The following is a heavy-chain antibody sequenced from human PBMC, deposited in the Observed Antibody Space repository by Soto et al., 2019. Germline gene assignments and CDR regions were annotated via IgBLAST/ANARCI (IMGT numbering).Heavy chain of an antibody. J-gene: IGHJ4*02. CDR3: ANGGTAAGTIRH. Sequence: EVQLVESGGGLVKPGGSLRLSCAASGFSFSIYTMNWVRQAPGKGLEWVSSIGPSSNSIYYADSVKGRFTISRDNAKNSLYLQMNSLRGEDTAVYYCANGGTAAGTIRHWGPGTLVTVSS. CDR1: GFSFSIYT. CDR2: IGPSSNSI. V-gene: IGHV3-21*01. D-gene: IGHD6-13*01.